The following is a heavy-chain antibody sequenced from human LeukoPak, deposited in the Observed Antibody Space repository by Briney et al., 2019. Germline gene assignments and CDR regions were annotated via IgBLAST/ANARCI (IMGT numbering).Heavy chain of an antibody. CDR2: ISVYNGNT. J-gene: IGHJ4*02. Sequence: ASVKVSCKASGYTLTSYGISWVRQAPGQGLEWMGWISVYNGNTNYAQMFQGRVTLTTDTSTSTAYMGLRSLRSDDTAVYYCARVDGDIMTTPFDYWGQGTLVTVSS. V-gene: IGHV1-18*01. CDR3: ARVDGDIMTTPFDY. CDR1: GYTLTSYG. D-gene: IGHD5-12*01.